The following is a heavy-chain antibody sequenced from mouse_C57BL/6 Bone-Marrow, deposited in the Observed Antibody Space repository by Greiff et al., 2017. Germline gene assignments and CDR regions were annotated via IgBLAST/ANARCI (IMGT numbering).Heavy chain of an antibody. D-gene: IGHD1-1*01. J-gene: IGHJ3*01. CDR2: IYPGSGST. Sequence: QVQLQQPGAELVKPGASVKMSCKASGYTFTSYWITWVKQRPGQGLEWIGDIYPGSGSTNYNEKFKSKATLTVDTSSSTAYMQLSSLTSEDSAVYYCAVKYYGSSYPFAYWGQGTLVTVSA. CDR1: GYTFTSYW. V-gene: IGHV1-55*01. CDR3: AVKYYGSSYPFAY.